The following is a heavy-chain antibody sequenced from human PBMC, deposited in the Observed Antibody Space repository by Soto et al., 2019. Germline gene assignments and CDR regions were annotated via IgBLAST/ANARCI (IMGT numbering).Heavy chain of an antibody. CDR3: AKLGSGYYTGLYFDY. CDR1: GFSFGDYW. V-gene: IGHV3-7*03. D-gene: IGHD3-3*01. J-gene: IGHJ4*02. CDR2: MKKDGSEK. Sequence: EVQLVESGGASVQRGGSLRLSCAASGFSFGDYWMSWVRQAPGKGLEWVAHMKKDGSEKYYVDSGKGRFTVSRDNSRNALYLQMNSLRAEDTAVYYCAKLGSGYYTGLYFDYWGQGTLVTVSS.